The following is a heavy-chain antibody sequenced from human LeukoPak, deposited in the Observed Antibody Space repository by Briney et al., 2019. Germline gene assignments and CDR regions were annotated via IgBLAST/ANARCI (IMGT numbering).Heavy chain of an antibody. D-gene: IGHD2-2*01. Sequence: ASVKVSCKASGYTFTGYYMRWVRQAPGQGLEWMGWINPNSGGTNYAQKFQGRVTMTRDTSISTAYMELSRLRSDDTAVYYCARDIVVVPAADDAFDIWGQGTMVTVSS. J-gene: IGHJ3*02. CDR2: INPNSGGT. CDR3: ARDIVVVPAADDAFDI. CDR1: GYTFTGYY. V-gene: IGHV1-2*02.